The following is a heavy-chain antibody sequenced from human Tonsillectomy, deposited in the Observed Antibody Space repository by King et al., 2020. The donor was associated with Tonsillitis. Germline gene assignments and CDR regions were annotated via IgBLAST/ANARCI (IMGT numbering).Heavy chain of an antibody. V-gene: IGHV3-74*01. J-gene: IGHJ3*02. CDR1: GFTFSSYW. CDR3: ARSYYYGSESYAFDI. D-gene: IGHD3-10*01. CDR2: INSDGSST. Sequence: VQLVQSGGGLVQPGGSLRLSCAASGFTFSSYWMHWVRQAPGKGLVWVSRINSDGSSTSHADSVKGRLTISRDNAKNTLYLQMNSLRAEDTAVYYCARSYYYGSESYAFDIWGQGTMVTVSS.